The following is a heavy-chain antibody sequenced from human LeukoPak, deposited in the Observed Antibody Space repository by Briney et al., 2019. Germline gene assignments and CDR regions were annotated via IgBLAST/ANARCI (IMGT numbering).Heavy chain of an antibody. CDR1: GGSISSSSHY. Sequence: SETLSLTCTVSGGSISSSSHYWGWIRQPPGKGLEWIGSIYYSGSTYYNPSLKSRVTISIDTSKNQFSLRLTSVTAADTAVYHCATIAVVGKPTPWGQGTLVTVSS. CDR2: IYYSGST. J-gene: IGHJ5*02. CDR3: ATIAVVGKPTP. D-gene: IGHD6-19*01. V-gene: IGHV4-39*01.